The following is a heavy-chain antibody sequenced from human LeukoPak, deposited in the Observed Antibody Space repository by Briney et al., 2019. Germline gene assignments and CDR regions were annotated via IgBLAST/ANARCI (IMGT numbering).Heavy chain of an antibody. CDR2: ISYDGTSE. CDR3: ARGEYCSGGSCYSAAFDI. D-gene: IGHD2-15*01. Sequence: GGSLRLSCAASGFTFSRYGMHWVRQAPGKGLEWVTLISYDGTSEYYADSVKGRFTISRDNAKNTLYLQMNSLRAEDTAVYYCARGEYCSGGSCYSAAFDIWGQGTMVTVSS. CDR1: GFTFSRYG. J-gene: IGHJ3*02. V-gene: IGHV3-30*03.